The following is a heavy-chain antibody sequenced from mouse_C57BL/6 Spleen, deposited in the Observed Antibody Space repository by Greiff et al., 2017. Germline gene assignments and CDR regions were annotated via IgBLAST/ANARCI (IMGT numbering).Heavy chain of an antibody. J-gene: IGHJ4*01. V-gene: IGHV5-9-1*02. CDR3: TRDSSVPYYAMDY. D-gene: IGHD3-2*02. Sequence: EVQGVESGEGLVKPGGSLKLSCAASGFTFSSYAMSWVRQTPEKRLEWVAYISSGGDYIYYADTVKGRFTISRDNARNTLYLQMSSLKSEDTAMYYCTRDSSVPYYAMDYWGQGTSVTVSS. CDR1: GFTFSSYA. CDR2: ISSGGDYI.